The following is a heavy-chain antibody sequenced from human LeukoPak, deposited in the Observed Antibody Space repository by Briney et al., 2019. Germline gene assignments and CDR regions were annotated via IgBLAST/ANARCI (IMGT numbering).Heavy chain of an antibody. CDR1: GASISDGDYY. J-gene: IGHJ4*02. V-gene: IGHV4-61*02. D-gene: IGHD4-17*01. CDR3: AGRYLPKTVTTFDH. Sequence: PSETLSLTCTVSGASISDGDYYWSWLRQPAGRGLEWIGRIYSSGSTNYNPSLESRVTISVDTSKNQFSLTLSSVTAADTAVYFCAGRYLPKTVTTFDHWGQGTLVTVSS. CDR2: IYSSGST.